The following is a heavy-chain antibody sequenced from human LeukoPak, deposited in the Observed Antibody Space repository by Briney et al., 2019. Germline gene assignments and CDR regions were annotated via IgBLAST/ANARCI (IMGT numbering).Heavy chain of an antibody. Sequence: ASVKVSCKASGYTFTSYYMHWVRQAPGQGLEWMGWINPNSGGTNYAQKFQGRVTMTRDTSISTAYMELSRLRSDDTAVYYCARETRDYYDSSGYADYWGQGTLVTVSS. V-gene: IGHV1-2*02. D-gene: IGHD3-22*01. CDR2: INPNSGGT. J-gene: IGHJ4*02. CDR1: GYTFTSYY. CDR3: ARETRDYYDSSGYADY.